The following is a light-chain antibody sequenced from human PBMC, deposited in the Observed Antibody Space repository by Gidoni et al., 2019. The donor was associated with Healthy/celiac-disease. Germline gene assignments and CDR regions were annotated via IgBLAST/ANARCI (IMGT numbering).Light chain of an antibody. V-gene: IGLV3-1*01. CDR2: QDS. J-gene: IGLJ2*01. Sequence: SYELTQPPSVSASPGQTASITCSGDKLGDKYACWYQQKPGQSPVLVIYQDSKRPSGIPERFSGSNSGNTATLTISGTQAMDEADYYCQAWDSSTGEVFGGGTKLTVL. CDR1: KLGDKY. CDR3: QAWDSSTGEV.